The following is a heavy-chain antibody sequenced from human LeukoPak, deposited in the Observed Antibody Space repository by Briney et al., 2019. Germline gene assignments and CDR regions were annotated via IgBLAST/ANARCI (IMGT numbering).Heavy chain of an antibody. CDR2: MNPNSGNT. Sequence: VASVKVSCKASGYTFTSYDINWVRQATGQGLEWMGWMNPNSGNTGYAQKFQGRVTMTRNTSISTAYMELSSLRSEDTAVYYCARGLLVRYFDWLTHYYYMDVWGKGTTVTISS. V-gene: IGHV1-8*01. J-gene: IGHJ6*03. D-gene: IGHD3-9*01. CDR3: ARGLLVRYFDWLTHYYYMDV. CDR1: GYTFTSYD.